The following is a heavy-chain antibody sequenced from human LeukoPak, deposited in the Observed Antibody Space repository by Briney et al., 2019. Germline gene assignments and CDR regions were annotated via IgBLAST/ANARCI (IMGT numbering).Heavy chain of an antibody. CDR2: IIPIFGTA. Sequence: ASMKVSCKASGGTFSSYAISWVRQAPGQGLEWMGRIIPIFGTANYAQKFQGRVTITTDESTSTAYMELSSLRSEDTAVYYCARDIRGYSYGYSDYWGQGTLVTVSS. J-gene: IGHJ4*02. CDR3: ARDIRGYSYGYSDY. D-gene: IGHD5-18*01. CDR1: GGTFSSYA. V-gene: IGHV1-69*05.